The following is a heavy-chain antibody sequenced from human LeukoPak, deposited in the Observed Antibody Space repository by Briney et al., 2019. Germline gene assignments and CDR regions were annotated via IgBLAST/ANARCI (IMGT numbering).Heavy chain of an antibody. D-gene: IGHD6-6*01. CDR2: IRPNSGGT. J-gene: IGHJ6*02. V-gene: IGHV1-2*02. Sequence: ASVKVSCKTSGYTFTGYYIHWVRQAPGQGLEWMGWIRPNSGGTKNAQKFQGRVTMTRDTSISTAYMELNRLTSDDTAVYYCATYSNSTLQYYYGLVVWGQGTTVTVSS. CDR3: ATYSNSTLQYYYGLVV. CDR1: GYTFTGYY.